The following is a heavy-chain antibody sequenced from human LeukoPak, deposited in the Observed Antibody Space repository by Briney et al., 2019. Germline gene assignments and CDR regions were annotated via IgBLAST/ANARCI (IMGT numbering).Heavy chain of an antibody. V-gene: IGHV3-30-3*01. CDR3: ARQPMIRGVNVFDY. CDR2: VSYDGSNK. J-gene: IGHJ4*02. D-gene: IGHD3-10*01. CDR1: GFTFSSYA. Sequence: PGRSLRLSCAASGFTFSSYAMHWVRQAPGKGLEWVAVVSYDGSNKYYADSVKGRFTISRDSSKNTLYVQMNSLRAEDTAVYYCARQPMIRGVNVFDYWGQGTLAAVSS.